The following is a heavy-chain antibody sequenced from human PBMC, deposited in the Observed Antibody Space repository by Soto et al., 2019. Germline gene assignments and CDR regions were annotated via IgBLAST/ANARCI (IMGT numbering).Heavy chain of an antibody. D-gene: IGHD1-26*01. CDR1: GYAIRSGYY. V-gene: IGHV4-38-2*02. Sequence: PSETLSLTCAVSGYAIRSGYYWGWIRQPPGKGLEWIGSIYHSGSTDYNPSVKSRITISVDTSKNQFSLKLSSMTAADTAVYYCARDMHAGFTHYFDPWGQGTLVT. CDR3: ARDMHAGFTHYFDP. J-gene: IGHJ5*02. CDR2: IYHSGST.